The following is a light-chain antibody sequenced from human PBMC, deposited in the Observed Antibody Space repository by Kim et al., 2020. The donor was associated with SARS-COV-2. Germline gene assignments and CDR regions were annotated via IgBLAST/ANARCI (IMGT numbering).Light chain of an antibody. J-gene: IGKJ3*01. CDR1: QRIGTS. CDR2: AAS. Sequence: DIQMTQSPCSLPASVGDRVTLTCRASQRIGTSLNWYQQKPGEAPNLLIYAASSLNNGVPSRFSGGGSGTNFTLTINSLQPEDFAAYYCQQSDIVPFTFGPGTKVDIK. V-gene: IGKV1-39*01. CDR3: QQSDIVPFT.